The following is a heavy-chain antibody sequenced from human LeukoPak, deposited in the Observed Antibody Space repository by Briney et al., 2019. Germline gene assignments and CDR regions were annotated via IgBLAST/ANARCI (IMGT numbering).Heavy chain of an antibody. V-gene: IGHV3-7*03. J-gene: IGHJ4*02. CDR2: IKQDGNQK. D-gene: IGHD6-19*01. CDR1: GFTFSSHW. CDR3: ARDRREQWLSVDY. Sequence: GGSLRLSCAASGFTFSSHWMSWVRQAPGKGLEWVANIKQDGNQKYYVDSVKGRFTISRDNAKNSLYLQMNSLGAEDTAVYYCARDRREQWLSVDYWGQGTLVTVSS.